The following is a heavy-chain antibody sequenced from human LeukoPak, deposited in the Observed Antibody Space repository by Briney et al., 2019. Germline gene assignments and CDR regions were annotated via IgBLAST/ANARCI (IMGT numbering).Heavy chain of an antibody. Sequence: GGPLRLSCAASGFTFSNAWMSWVRQAPGKGLEWVGRIKSKTDGGTTDYAAPVKGRFTISRDDSKNTLYLQMNSLKTEDTAVYYCTTVHMTTVTTDYGMDVWGQGTTVTVSS. CDR3: TTVHMTTVTTDYGMDV. CDR1: GFTFSNAW. D-gene: IGHD4-17*01. V-gene: IGHV3-15*01. CDR2: IKSKTDGGTT. J-gene: IGHJ6*02.